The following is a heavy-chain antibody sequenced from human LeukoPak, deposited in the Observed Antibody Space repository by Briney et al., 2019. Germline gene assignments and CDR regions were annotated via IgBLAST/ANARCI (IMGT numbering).Heavy chain of an antibody. J-gene: IGHJ4*02. CDR2: IRYEGTNK. D-gene: IGHD5-24*01. CDR1: GFTFSIYG. CDR3: AVEMATITERFY. Sequence: PGGSLRLSCAASGFTFSIYGMHWVRQAPGKGLEWVAFIRYEGTNKYYADSVKGRFTISRDNSKNTLYLQMNSLRAEDTAVYYCAVEMATITERFYWGQGTLVTVSS. V-gene: IGHV3-30*02.